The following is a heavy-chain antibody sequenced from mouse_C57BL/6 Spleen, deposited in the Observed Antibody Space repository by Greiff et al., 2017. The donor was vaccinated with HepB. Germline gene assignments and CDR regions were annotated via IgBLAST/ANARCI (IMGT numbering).Heavy chain of an antibody. V-gene: IGHV5-12*01. Sequence: EVQLVESGGGLVQPGGSLKLSCAASGFTFSDYYMYWVRQTPEKRLEWVAYISNGGGSTYYPDTVKGRFTISRDNAKNTLYLQMSRLKSEDTAMYYCARHRYGTAYAMDYWGQGTSVTVSS. CDR1: GFTFSDYY. D-gene: IGHD1-1*01. CDR2: ISNGGGST. J-gene: IGHJ4*01. CDR3: ARHRYGTAYAMDY.